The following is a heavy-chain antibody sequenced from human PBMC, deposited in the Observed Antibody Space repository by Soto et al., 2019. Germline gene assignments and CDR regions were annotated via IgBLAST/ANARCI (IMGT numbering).Heavy chain of an antibody. Sequence: LRLSFVSAGINVSISYMNWVRQAPDKGVVWLSVISSGGSIYYADSVKGRFTISSDNAKNTLYNQINSQRTKDTAVNYCAKGHLQSIAVAAWVIAYWGQASLVIVSS. CDR3: AKGHLQSIAVAAWVIAY. CDR2: ISSGGSI. CDR1: GINVSISY. J-gene: IGHJ4*01. V-gene: IGHV3-53*01. D-gene: IGHD6-19*01.